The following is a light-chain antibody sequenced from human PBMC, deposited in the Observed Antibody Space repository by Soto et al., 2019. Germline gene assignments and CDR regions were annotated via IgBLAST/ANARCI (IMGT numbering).Light chain of an antibody. Sequence: EVVLTQSPGTLSLSPGERATLSCRASQTIRSNFLGWYQQKPGQSPRLLIYDASSRATGIPDRFSGSGSGTDFTLTISRLEPEDFAVYYGQQYGSSVTFGGGTKVEIK. V-gene: IGKV3-20*01. CDR3: QQYGSSVT. CDR1: QTIRSNF. CDR2: DAS. J-gene: IGKJ4*01.